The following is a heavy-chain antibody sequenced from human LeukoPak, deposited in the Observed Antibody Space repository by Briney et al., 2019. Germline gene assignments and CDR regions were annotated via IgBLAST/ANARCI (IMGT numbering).Heavy chain of an antibody. CDR1: GYTFTSYG. D-gene: IGHD6-19*01. CDR3: ARAPIAVAGTGWFDP. Sequence: GASVKVSCKASGYTFTSYGISWVRQAPGQGLEWMGWISAYNGNTNYAQKLQGRVTMTTDTSTRTAYMELRSLRSDDTAVYYCARAPIAVAGTGWFDPWGQGTLVTVSS. CDR2: ISAYNGNT. V-gene: IGHV1-18*04. J-gene: IGHJ5*02.